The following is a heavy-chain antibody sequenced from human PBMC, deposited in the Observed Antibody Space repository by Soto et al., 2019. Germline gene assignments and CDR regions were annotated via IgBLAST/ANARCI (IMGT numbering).Heavy chain of an antibody. V-gene: IGHV3-33*01. CDR1: GFTFSSYG. D-gene: IGHD6-13*01. J-gene: IGHJ6*02. CDR2: IWYDGSNK. CDR3: ARDNDVYSSSWYHYYYYGMDV. Sequence: GGSLRLSCAASGFTFSSYGMHWVRQAPGKGLEWVAVIWYDGSNKYYADSVKGRFTISRDNSKNTLYLQMNSLRAEDTAVYYCARDNDVYSSSWYHYYYYGMDVWGQGTTVTVSS.